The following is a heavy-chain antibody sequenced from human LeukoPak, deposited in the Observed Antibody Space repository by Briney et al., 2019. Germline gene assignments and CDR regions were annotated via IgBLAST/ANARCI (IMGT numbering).Heavy chain of an antibody. CDR3: ARDKAGDYDILTGIDY. Sequence: PSETLSLTCTVSGGYISSYYWSWIRQPAGKGLEWIGRIYTSGSTNYNPSLKSRVTMSVDTSKNQFSLKLSSVTAADTAVYYCARDKAGDYDILTGIDYWGQGTLVTVSS. J-gene: IGHJ4*02. CDR2: IYTSGST. CDR1: GGYISSYY. D-gene: IGHD3-9*01. V-gene: IGHV4-4*07.